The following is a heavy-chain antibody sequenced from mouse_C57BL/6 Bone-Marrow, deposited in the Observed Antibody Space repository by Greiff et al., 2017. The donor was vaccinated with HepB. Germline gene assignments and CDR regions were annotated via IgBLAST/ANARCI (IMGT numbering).Heavy chain of an antibody. CDR2: IYPGSGNT. J-gene: IGHJ4*01. CDR3: AREDYYAMDY. V-gene: IGHV1-66*01. Sequence: VQLQQSGPELVKPGASVKISCKASGYSFTSYYIHWVKQRPGQGLEWIGWIYPGSGNTKYNEKFKGKATLTADTSSSTAYMQLSSLTSEDSAVYYCAREDYYAMDYWGQGTSVTVSS. CDR1: GYSFTSYY.